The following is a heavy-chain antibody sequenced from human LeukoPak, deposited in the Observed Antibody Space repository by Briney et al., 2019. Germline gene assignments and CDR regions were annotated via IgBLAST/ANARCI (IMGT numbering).Heavy chain of an antibody. CDR3: ARGYCSSTSCPYYFDY. CDR2: IIPILGIA. CDR1: GGTFSSYT. V-gene: IGHV1-69*02. J-gene: IGHJ4*02. Sequence: SVKVSCKASGGTFSSYTISWVRQAPGQGLEWMGRIIPILGIANYAQKFQGRVTITADKSTSTAYMELSSLRSEDTAVYYCARGYCSSTSCPYYFDYWGQGTLVTVSS. D-gene: IGHD2-2*01.